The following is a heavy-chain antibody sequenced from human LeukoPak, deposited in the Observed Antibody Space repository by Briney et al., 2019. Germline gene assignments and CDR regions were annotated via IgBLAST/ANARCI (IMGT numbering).Heavy chain of an antibody. V-gene: IGHV3-66*02. CDR3: ARERGGSWDAFDI. J-gene: IGHJ3*02. CDR1: GFTVSSNY. Sequence: GGSLRLSCAASGFTVSSNYMSWVRQAPGKGLEWVSVIYSGGSTYYADSVKGRFTIPRDNSKNTLYLQMNSLRAEDTAVYYCARERGGSWDAFDIWGQGTMVTVSS. CDR2: IYSGGST. D-gene: IGHD1-26*01.